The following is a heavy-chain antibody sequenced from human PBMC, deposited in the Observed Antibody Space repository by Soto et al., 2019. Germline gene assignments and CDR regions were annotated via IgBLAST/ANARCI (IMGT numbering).Heavy chain of an antibody. CDR1: GGSFGSSA. Sequence: QVQLVQSGADVKKPGSSVKVSCKTSGGSFGSSAISWVRQAPAQGLEWMGEIIPVFDKANYAQNFQGRLTFTADELTGTVFMELRSLRSEDTAVYFCARLRRDWGDAFDLWGLGTFVTVSS. J-gene: IGHJ3*01. CDR3: ARLRRDWGDAFDL. CDR2: IIPVFDKA. D-gene: IGHD3-16*01. V-gene: IGHV1-69*01.